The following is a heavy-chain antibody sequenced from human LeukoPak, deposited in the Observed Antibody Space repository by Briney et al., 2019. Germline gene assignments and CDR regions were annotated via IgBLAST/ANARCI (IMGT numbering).Heavy chain of an antibody. Sequence: SETLSLTRTVSGGSISSYYWSWIRQPPGKGLEWIGYIYYSGSTNYNPSLKSRVTISVDTSKNQFSLKLSSVTAADTAVYYCARADYSSTWSHDYYYMDVWGKGTTVTVSS. D-gene: IGHD6-13*01. V-gene: IGHV4-59*08. CDR3: ARADYSSTWSHDYYYMDV. J-gene: IGHJ6*03. CDR2: IYYSGST. CDR1: GGSISSYY.